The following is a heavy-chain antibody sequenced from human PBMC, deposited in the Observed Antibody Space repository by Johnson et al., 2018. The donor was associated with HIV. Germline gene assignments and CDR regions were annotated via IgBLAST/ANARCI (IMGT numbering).Heavy chain of an antibody. CDR3: AKPPSMGADAFDI. D-gene: IGHD3-16*01. J-gene: IGHJ3*02. CDR1: GFTFSSYD. Sequence: QMMLVESGGGVVQPGRSLRISCEVSGFTFSSYDMHWVRQAPGKGLEWVAVISYGGTKTYYADSLKGRFNISRDNSKNTLFLQMDSLRPEDTAVYYCAKPPSMGADAFDIWGQGTMITVSS. CDR2: ISYGGTKT. V-gene: IGHV3-30*18.